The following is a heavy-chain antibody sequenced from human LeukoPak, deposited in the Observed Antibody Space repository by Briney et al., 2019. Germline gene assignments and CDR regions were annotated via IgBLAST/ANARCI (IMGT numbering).Heavy chain of an antibody. CDR1: GFTFSSYG. Sequence: PGGSLRLSCAASGFTFSSYGMHWVRQAPGKGLEWLSYISSSGSTKYYADSVKGRFTISRDNAKSSVSLQMNSLRAEDTAVYYCARERGYSGYDYFIDSPSDYWGQGTLVTVSS. CDR3: ARERGYSGYDYFIDSPSDY. V-gene: IGHV3-48*04. CDR2: ISSSGSTK. D-gene: IGHD5-12*01. J-gene: IGHJ4*02.